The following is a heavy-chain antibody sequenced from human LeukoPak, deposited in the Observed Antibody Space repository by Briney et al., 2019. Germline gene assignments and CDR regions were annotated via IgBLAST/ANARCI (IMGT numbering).Heavy chain of an antibody. D-gene: IGHD4-17*01. CDR1: GFTFSDRY. J-gene: IGHJ4*02. Sequence: GGSLRLSCAASGFTFSDRYMDWVRQAPGKGLEWVGRTRNKADSYVTESAASVKGRFTIARDNSKNSLYLQMNSLKTEDTAVYYCARDFDYGDGFDYWGQGTLVTVSS. V-gene: IGHV3-72*01. CDR2: TRNKADSYVT. CDR3: ARDFDYGDGFDY.